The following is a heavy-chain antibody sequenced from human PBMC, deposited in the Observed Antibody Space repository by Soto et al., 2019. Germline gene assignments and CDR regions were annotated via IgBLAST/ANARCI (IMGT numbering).Heavy chain of an antibody. J-gene: IGHJ4*02. Sequence: QLQLQESGAGLVKPSQTLSLTCAGSGGSISSGGYSWSWIRQPPGKGLEWIGYIYNSGSTYYNPSLKSRVTISVDRSKNQVSLKLSSVTAADTAVYYCARGMTTVTTFDCWGQGTLVTVSS. CDR1: GGSISSGGYS. V-gene: IGHV4-30-2*01. CDR3: ARGMTTVTTFDC. D-gene: IGHD4-17*01. CDR2: IYNSGST.